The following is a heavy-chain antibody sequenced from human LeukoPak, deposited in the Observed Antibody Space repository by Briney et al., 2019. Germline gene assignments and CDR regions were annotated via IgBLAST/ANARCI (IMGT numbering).Heavy chain of an antibody. Sequence: GGSLRLSCAAAGLTVSSNYMSWVRQAPGKGLEWVSVIYSGGSTYYADSVKGRFTISRDNSKNTLYLQMNSLRAEDTAVYYCARGAQRWLQPQDYWGQGTLVTVSS. V-gene: IGHV3-66*01. J-gene: IGHJ4*02. CDR2: IYSGGST. CDR1: GLTVSSNY. CDR3: ARGAQRWLQPQDY. D-gene: IGHD5-24*01.